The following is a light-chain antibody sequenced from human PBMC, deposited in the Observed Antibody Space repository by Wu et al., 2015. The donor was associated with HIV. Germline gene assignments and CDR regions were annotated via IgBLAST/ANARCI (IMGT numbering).Light chain of an antibody. CDR3: QQYNNWPPIST. V-gene: IGKV3-11*01. Sequence: EIVLTQSSATLSLSPGDRATLSCRASQSVSNSLAWYQQKPGQTPRLLFFDTSIRATGIPPRFSGRGSGTDFTLTISSLESEDFAVYYCQQYNNWPPISTFGPGTKVDIK. CDR1: QSVSNS. J-gene: IGKJ3*01. CDR2: DTS.